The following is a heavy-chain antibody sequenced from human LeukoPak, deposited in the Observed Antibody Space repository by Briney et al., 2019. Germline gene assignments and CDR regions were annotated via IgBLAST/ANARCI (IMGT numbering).Heavy chain of an antibody. D-gene: IGHD3-16*01. CDR2: ISHDGSNK. Sequence: GGSLRLSCAASGFPFSDCGMYWVRQAPGKGLEWLAVISHDGSNKYYADSVKGRITISRDNSMNTLYLQMNSLRAEDTAVYYCAKVRWGSDNALDSWGQGTLVTGSS. V-gene: IGHV3-30*18. J-gene: IGHJ4*02. CDR1: GFPFSDCG. CDR3: AKVRWGSDNALDS.